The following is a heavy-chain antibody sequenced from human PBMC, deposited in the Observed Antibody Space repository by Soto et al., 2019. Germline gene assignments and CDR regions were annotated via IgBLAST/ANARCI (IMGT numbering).Heavy chain of an antibody. Sequence: SETLSLTCAVYGGSFSGYYWSWIRQPPGKGLEWIGEINHSGSTNYNPSLKSRVTISVDTSKNQFSLKLSSVTAADTAVYYCARVVIAAAGDLFDYWGQGTLVTVSS. D-gene: IGHD6-13*01. CDR3: ARVVIAAAGDLFDY. CDR2: INHSGST. J-gene: IGHJ4*02. V-gene: IGHV4-34*01. CDR1: GGSFSGYY.